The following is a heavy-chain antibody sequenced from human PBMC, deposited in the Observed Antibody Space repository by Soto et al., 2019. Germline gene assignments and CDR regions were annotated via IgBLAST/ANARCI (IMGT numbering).Heavy chain of an antibody. J-gene: IGHJ4*02. V-gene: IGHV4-59*01. CDR1: GGSIRSYF. CDR2: ISYSGST. CDR3: ARDIHPQYVSVWSPSSHGDY. D-gene: IGHD6-19*01. Sequence: QVQLQESGPGLVKPSETLSLTCTVSGGSIRSYFWSWIRQPPGRGLEWIGYISYSGSTNYNPSLKRRITISVDTSKNQFSLKLNSVTAADTAVYYCARDIHPQYVSVWSPSSHGDYWGQGTLITVAS.